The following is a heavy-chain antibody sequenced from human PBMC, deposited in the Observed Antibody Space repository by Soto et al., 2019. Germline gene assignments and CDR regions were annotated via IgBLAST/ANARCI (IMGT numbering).Heavy chain of an antibody. D-gene: IGHD4-17*01. Sequence: GGSLRLSCAASGFTFSDYYMSWIRQAPGKGLEWVSYISSSGSTIYYADSVKGRFTISRDNAKNSLYLQMNSLRAEDTAVYYCARVPHDYGDYTTSGAFDIWGQGTMVTVSS. CDR1: GFTFSDYY. CDR2: ISSSGSTI. J-gene: IGHJ3*02. CDR3: ARVPHDYGDYTTSGAFDI. V-gene: IGHV3-11*01.